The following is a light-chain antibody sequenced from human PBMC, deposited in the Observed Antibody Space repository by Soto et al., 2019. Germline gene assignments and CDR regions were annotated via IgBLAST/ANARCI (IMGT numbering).Light chain of an antibody. CDR3: QQYYTSPFT. J-gene: IGKJ3*01. V-gene: IGKV4-1*01. CDR1: RSVLSSSNNKNY. CDR2: WAS. Sequence: DIVMTQSPDSLAASLGERAIISCTSSRSVLSSSNNKNYLAWYQQKPRQPPKLLIYWASTRESGVPDRFSGCGSGTEFTLTISSLQAEDVAVYYCQQYYTSPFTFGPGTKVDI.